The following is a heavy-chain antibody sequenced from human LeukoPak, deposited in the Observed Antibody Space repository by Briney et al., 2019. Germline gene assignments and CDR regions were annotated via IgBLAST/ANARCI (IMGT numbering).Heavy chain of an antibody. J-gene: IGHJ5*02. Sequence: GGSLRLSCAASGFTFSSYWMSWVRQAPGKGLEWVANIKQDGSEKYYVDSVKGRFTISRDNAKNSLYLQMNSLRVEDMAVYYCARERTIAATGTHWFDPWGQGTLVTVSS. V-gene: IGHV3-7*01. CDR3: ARERTIAATGTHWFDP. CDR1: GFTFSSYW. CDR2: IKQDGSEK. D-gene: IGHD6-13*01.